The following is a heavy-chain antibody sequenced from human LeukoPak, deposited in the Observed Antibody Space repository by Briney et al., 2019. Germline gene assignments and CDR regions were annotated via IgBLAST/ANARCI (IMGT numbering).Heavy chain of an antibody. V-gene: IGHV1-69*05. J-gene: IGHJ3*02. Sequence: SVKVSCKASGGTFSSYAISWVRQAPGQGLEWMGRIIPIFGTANYAQKFQGRVTITTDESTSTAYMEMSSLRSEDTAVYYCARDEDYYDSSGYSDAFDIWGQGTMVTVSS. CDR2: IIPIFGTA. D-gene: IGHD3-22*01. CDR1: GGTFSSYA. CDR3: ARDEDYYDSSGYSDAFDI.